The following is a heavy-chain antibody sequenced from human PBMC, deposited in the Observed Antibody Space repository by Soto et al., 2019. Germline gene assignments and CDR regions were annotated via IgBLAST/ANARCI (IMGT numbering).Heavy chain of an antibody. CDR2: IIPIFGIA. V-gene: IGHV1-69*04. CDR1: GGTFSSYT. CDR3: AREADSSGYYHYYFDY. J-gene: IGHJ4*02. Sequence: ASVKVSCKGSGGTFSSYTITWVRQAPGQGLEWMGRIIPIFGIASYAQKFQGRVTITRDTSASTAYMELSSLRSEDTAVYYCAREADSSGYYHYYFDYWGQGTLVTVSS. D-gene: IGHD3-22*01.